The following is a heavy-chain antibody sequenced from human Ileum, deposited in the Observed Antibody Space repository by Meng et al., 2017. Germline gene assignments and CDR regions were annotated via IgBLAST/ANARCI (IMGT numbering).Heavy chain of an antibody. D-gene: IGHD4-23*01. V-gene: IGHV4-4*02. Sequence: QVTLKGPGPGLVRPSGALSLTCAVSSGSISSNTYWSWVRQPPGKGLEWIGQISHSGSAYYNPSLKSRVTMSVDKSKSQFSLMLTSVTAADTATYYCARHGGYSQDFWGQGTLVTVSS. CDR3: ARHGGYSQDF. J-gene: IGHJ4*02. CDR1: SGSISSNTY. CDR2: ISHSGSA.